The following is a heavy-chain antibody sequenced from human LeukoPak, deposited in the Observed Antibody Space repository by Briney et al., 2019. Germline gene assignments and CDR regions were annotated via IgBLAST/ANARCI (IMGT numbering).Heavy chain of an antibody. Sequence: SETLSLTCAVYGGSFSGHYWTWIRQPPGKGLEWIGEIHPSGSTHYNPSLESRFIISLDTSKNHLSLRLSSVTAADTALYYCSRGLDSSKSGLDWGQGTLVTVSS. V-gene: IGHV4-34*01. CDR1: GGSFSGHY. J-gene: IGHJ4*02. CDR2: IHPSGST. CDR3: SRGLDSSKSGLD. D-gene: IGHD3/OR15-3a*01.